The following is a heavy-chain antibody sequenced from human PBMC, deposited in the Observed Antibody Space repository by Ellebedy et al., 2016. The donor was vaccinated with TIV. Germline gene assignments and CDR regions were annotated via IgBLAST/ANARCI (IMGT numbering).Heavy chain of an antibody. D-gene: IGHD6-13*01. J-gene: IGHJ5*01. CDR1: GFTVSSNY. Sequence: GESLKISCAASGFTVSSNYMSWVRQAPGKGLEWVSVIYSGGSTYYADSVKGRFTISRDNSKNTLYLQMNSLRAEDTAVYYCASSTAYSSSWFGYWGQGTLVTVSS. CDR2: IYSGGST. V-gene: IGHV3-66*01. CDR3: ASSTAYSSSWFGY.